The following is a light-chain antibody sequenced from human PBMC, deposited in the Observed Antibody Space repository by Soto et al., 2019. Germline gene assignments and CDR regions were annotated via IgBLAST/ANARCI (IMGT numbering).Light chain of an antibody. Sequence: QSALPQPASVSGSPGQSVTISCTGTSSDIGGYNYVSGYQQHPGKAPKLIIYEVSDRPSGVSNRFSGSKSGNTASLTISGLQADDEADYYCCSYTSSATRVVGGGIKLTVL. J-gene: IGLJ3*02. CDR1: SSDIGGYNY. V-gene: IGLV2-14*01. CDR3: CSYTSSATRV. CDR2: EVS.